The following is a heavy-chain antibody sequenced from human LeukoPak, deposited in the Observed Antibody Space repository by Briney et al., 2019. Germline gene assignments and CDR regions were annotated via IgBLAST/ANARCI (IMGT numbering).Heavy chain of an antibody. CDR1: GGSISSSSYY. D-gene: IGHD3-9*01. J-gene: IGHJ4*02. V-gene: IGHV4-39*01. Sequence: SETLTLTCTVSGGSISSSSYYWGWIRQPPGKGLEWIGSIYYSGSTYYNPSLKSRVTISVDTSKNQFSLKLSSVTAADTAVYYCARQRYFDWLEAYFDYWGQGTLVTVSS. CDR3: ARQRYFDWLEAYFDY. CDR2: IYYSGST.